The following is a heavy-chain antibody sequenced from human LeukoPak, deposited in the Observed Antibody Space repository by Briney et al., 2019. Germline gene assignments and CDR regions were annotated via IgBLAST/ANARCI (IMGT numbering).Heavy chain of an antibody. CDR2: INSNSGGK. J-gene: IGHJ4*02. Sequence: SVKVSFKASGCTFTGYYMHWVRQAPGQGLEWMGWINSNSGGKNYAQKFQRRVTMTKDTSISTAYMELRRLRSDDTAVYYCAREGRVDSAVVLFDYWGEGTLVTVSS. V-gene: IGHV1-2*02. D-gene: IGHD5-18*01. CDR3: AREGRVDSAVVLFDY. CDR1: GCTFTGYY.